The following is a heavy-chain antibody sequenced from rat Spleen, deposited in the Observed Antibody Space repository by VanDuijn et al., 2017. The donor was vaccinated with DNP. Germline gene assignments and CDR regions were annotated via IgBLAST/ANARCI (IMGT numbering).Heavy chain of an antibody. CDR1: GFTFSDYY. J-gene: IGHJ2*01. CDR2: IGSDGYAP. CDR3: TAAGITGDY. D-gene: IGHD1-4*01. V-gene: IGHV5-20*01. Sequence: EVQLVESGGGLVQPGRSLKLSCAASGFTFSDYYMAWVRQAPTRGLEWVAYIGSDGYAPYYGVSVKGRFTISRDNAKSMVYLHMDNLKTEDTAMYYCTAAGITGDYWGQGVMVTVSS.